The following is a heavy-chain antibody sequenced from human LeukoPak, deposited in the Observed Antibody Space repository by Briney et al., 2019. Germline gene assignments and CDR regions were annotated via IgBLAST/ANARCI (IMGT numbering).Heavy chain of an antibody. D-gene: IGHD3-22*01. V-gene: IGHV3-20*04. CDR3: ARGPYYYDSSGYPWGY. CDR2: INWNGGST. CDR1: GFTFDDYG. Sequence: GGSLRLSCAASGFTFDDYGMSWVRQAPGKGLEWVSGINWNGGSTGYADSVKGRFTISRDNAKNSLYLQMNSLRAEDTALYYCARGPYYYDSSGYPWGYWGQGTLVTVSS. J-gene: IGHJ4*02.